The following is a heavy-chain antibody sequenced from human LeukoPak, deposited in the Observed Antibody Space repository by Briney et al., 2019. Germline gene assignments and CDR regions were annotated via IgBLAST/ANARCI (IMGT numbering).Heavy chain of an antibody. D-gene: IGHD6-13*01. J-gene: IGHJ4*02. CDR2: IKQDGSQK. CDR3: AKDDNSWSLDY. CDR1: GFTLRSFA. Sequence: GGSLRLSCVASGFTLRSFAINWVRQAPGKGLERVASIKQDGSQKYYGDSVKGRFTISRDNAKNSLYLQMNSLRAEDTAFYYCAKDDNSWSLDYWGQGTLVTVSS. V-gene: IGHV3-7*01.